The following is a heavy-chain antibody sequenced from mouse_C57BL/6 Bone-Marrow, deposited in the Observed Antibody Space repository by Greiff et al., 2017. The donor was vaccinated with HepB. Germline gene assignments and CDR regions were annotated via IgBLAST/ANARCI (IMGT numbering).Heavy chain of an antibody. CDR1: GFTFSSYA. Sequence: EVMLVESGGGLVKPGGSLKLSCAASGFTFSSYAMSWVRQTPEKRLEWVATISDGGSYTYYPDNVKGRFTISRDNAKNNLYLQMSHLKSEDTAMYYCAREGLLRDPWFAYWGQGTLVTVSA. V-gene: IGHV5-4*01. CDR2: ISDGGSYT. D-gene: IGHD1-1*01. CDR3: AREGLLRDPWFAY. J-gene: IGHJ3*01.